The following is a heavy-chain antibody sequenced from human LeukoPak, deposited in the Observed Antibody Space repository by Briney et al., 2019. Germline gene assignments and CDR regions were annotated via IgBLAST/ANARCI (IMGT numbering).Heavy chain of an antibody. CDR2: SDLEDAET. CDR3: ATGTPADLRGLDV. V-gene: IGHV1-24*01. Sequence: ASVKVSCKVSGDTLSELSIHWVRQAPGKGLEWMGGSDLEDAETIYTEKFQDRVTMTEDTSTDTAYMELSSLTSEDTAAYFCATGTPADLRGLDVWGQGTTVTVSS. CDR1: GDTLSELS. J-gene: IGHJ6*02. D-gene: IGHD2-2*01.